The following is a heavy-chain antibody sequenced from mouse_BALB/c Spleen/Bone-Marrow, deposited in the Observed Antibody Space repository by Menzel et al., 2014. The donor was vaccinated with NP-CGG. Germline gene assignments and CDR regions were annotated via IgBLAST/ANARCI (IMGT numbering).Heavy chain of an antibody. CDR2: IWTGGGT. V-gene: IGHV2-9-2*01. Sequence: VLLQQSGPGLVAPSQSLSITCTVSGFSLTSYDISWIRQPPGKGLEWLGVIWTGGGTNYNSTFMSRLSISNDNSKSQVFLKMNSLQTDDTAIYYCVRGVYFDYWVQGCTLAVSS. CDR3: VRGVYFDY. J-gene: IGHJ2*01. CDR1: GFSLTSYD.